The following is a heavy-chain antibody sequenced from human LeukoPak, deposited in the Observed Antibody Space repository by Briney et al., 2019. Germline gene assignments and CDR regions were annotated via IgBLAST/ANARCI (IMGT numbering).Heavy chain of an antibody. Sequence: GGSLRLSCAASGFTVSSNYMSWVRQAPGKGLEWVSVIYSGGSTYYADSVKGRFTISRDNSKDTLYLQMNSLRAEDTAVYYCASRTLEVATLTDFSDAFDIWGQGTLVTVPS. CDR2: IYSGGST. J-gene: IGHJ3*02. CDR3: ASRTLEVATLTDFSDAFDI. V-gene: IGHV3-66*01. CDR1: GFTVSSNY. D-gene: IGHD5-12*01.